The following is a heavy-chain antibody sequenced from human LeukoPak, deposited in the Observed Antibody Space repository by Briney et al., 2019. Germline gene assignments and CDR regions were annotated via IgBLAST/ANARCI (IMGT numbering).Heavy chain of an antibody. D-gene: IGHD1-26*01. CDR2: INTNTGNP. V-gene: IGHV7-4-1*02. Sequence: ASVKVSCKASGYSFTNYAMNWVRQAPGQGLEWMGWINTNTGNPTYAQGFIGRFVFSLDTSVSTAYLQISSLKAEDTAVYYCARGPSGSYINWFDSWGQGALVTVSS. J-gene: IGHJ5*01. CDR1: GYSFTNYA. CDR3: ARGPSGSYINWFDS.